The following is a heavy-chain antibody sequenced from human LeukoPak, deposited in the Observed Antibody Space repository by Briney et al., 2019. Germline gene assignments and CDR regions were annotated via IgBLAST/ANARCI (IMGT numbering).Heavy chain of an antibody. CDR3: ARDGYSSAYDAFDI. V-gene: IGHV3-23*01. CDR2: IIGGGRDT. Sequence: GGSLRLSCAASGFTFSNYAMNWVRQAPGKRLEWVASIIGGGRDTYHAESLEGRFTISRDNSKNTLYLQMNRLRAEDTAVYYCARDGYSSAYDAFDIWGQGTMVTVSS. J-gene: IGHJ3*02. D-gene: IGHD6-25*01. CDR1: GFTFSNYA.